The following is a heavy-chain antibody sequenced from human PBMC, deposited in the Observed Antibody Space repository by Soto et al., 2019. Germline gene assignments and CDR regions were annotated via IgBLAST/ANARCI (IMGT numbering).Heavy chain of an antibody. Sequence: QAQLVQSGPEVKKPGSSVIVSCTASGGTLSHYNISWLQLAPVQGLEYMGRVIPILDKSNYAQKFEGRVTITADKSTNTAYVELSSLKIDDTAVYYCAREVLIVGPSGTTVWIDPWGQGAQMTVSS. J-gene: IGHJ5*02. CDR2: VIPILDKS. V-gene: IGHV1-69*08. CDR1: GGTLSHYN. CDR3: AREVLIVGPSGTTVWIDP. D-gene: IGHD4-4*01.